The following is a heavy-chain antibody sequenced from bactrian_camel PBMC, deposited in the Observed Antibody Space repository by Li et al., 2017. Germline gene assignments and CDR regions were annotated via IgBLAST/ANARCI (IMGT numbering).Heavy chain of an antibody. V-gene: IGHV3S1*01. D-gene: IGHD7*01. J-gene: IGHJ4*01. CDR1: GFSSDW. Sequence: VQLVESGGGSAQAGGSLRLSCAASGFSSDWMYWVRQPPGKGLEWVSTISPPSTATYYGDSVKGRFTISHEKAKNTVYLQMNGLKSDDTAMYYCAADKWYHGGCQGELTTDFNFGARGPRSPSP. CDR3: AADKWYHGGCQGELTTDFN. CDR2: ISPPSTAT.